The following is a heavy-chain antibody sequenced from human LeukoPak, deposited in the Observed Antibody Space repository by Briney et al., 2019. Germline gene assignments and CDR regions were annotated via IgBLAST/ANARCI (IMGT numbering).Heavy chain of an antibody. CDR3: ARDLAVTTSGYYYYGMDV. CDR2: IYYSGST. J-gene: IGHJ6*02. Sequence: SETLSLTCTVSGGSISSSSYYWGWIRQPPGKGLEWIGSIYYSGSTYYNPSLKSRVTISVDTSKNQFSLKLSSVTAADTAMYYCARDLAVTTSGYYYYGMDVWGQGTTVIVSS. V-gene: IGHV4-39*07. D-gene: IGHD4-17*01. CDR1: GGSISSSSYY.